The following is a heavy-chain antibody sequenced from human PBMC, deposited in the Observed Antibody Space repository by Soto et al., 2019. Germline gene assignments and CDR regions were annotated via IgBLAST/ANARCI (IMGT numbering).Heavy chain of an antibody. Sequence: QVQLVQSGAEEKKPGASVKVSCRASGYTFSTHAMHWVRQAPGQRLEWMGWINVGNGNTKYSEKFHGRVTITRDTSASTVYMELSSLRSEDTAVYYCARDGGGYSYPEDYWGQGTLVTVSS. J-gene: IGHJ4*02. D-gene: IGHD5-18*01. CDR2: INVGNGNT. CDR3: ARDGGGYSYPEDY. CDR1: GYTFSTHA. V-gene: IGHV1-3*05.